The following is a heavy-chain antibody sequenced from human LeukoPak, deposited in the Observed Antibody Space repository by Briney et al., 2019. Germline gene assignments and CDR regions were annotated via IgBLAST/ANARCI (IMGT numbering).Heavy chain of an antibody. D-gene: IGHD1-26*01. CDR2: IKQDGGEK. Sequence: GGSLRLSCAASGFSFSSYWMSWVRQAPGKGLEWVANIKQDGGEKYYVDSVKGRFTISRDNAKNSLYLEMNTLRAEDTAVYYCARDKIVGATVPDYWGQGTLVTVSS. J-gene: IGHJ4*02. V-gene: IGHV3-7*01. CDR3: ARDKIVGATVPDY. CDR1: GFSFSSYW.